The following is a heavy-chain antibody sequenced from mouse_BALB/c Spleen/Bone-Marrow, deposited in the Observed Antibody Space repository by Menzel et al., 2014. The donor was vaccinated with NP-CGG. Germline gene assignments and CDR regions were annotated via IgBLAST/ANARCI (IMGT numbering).Heavy chain of an antibody. CDR1: GFTFSSYT. D-gene: IGHD4-1*01. CDR2: ISSGGSYT. CDR3: TREDTNWDFDY. V-gene: IGHV5-6-4*01. Sequence: EVQRVESGGGLVKPGGSLKLSCAASGFTFSSYTMSWVRRTPEKRLEWVATISSGGSYTYYPDSVKGRFTISRDNAKNTLYLQMSSLKPEDTAMYYCTREDTNWDFDYWGQGTTLTVSS. J-gene: IGHJ2*01.